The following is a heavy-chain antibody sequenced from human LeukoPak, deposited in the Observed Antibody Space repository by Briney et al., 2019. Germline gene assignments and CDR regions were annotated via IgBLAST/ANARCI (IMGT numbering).Heavy chain of an antibody. V-gene: IGHV1-69*04. CDR3: AKASRQGAVASPLDY. D-gene: IGHD6-19*01. CDR2: IIPILGIA. CDR1: GGTFSSYA. J-gene: IGHJ4*02. Sequence: GSSVKVSCKASGGTFSSYAISWVRQAPGQGLEWMGRIIPILGIANYAQKFQGRVTITADKSTSTAYMELSSLRSEDTAVYYCAKASRQGAVASPLDYWGQGTLVTVSS.